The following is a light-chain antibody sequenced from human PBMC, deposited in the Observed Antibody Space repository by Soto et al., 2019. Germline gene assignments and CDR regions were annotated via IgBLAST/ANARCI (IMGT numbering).Light chain of an antibody. V-gene: IGKV3-15*01. CDR3: QHYTSWPLT. CDR1: HSVSTR. J-gene: IGKJ4*01. Sequence: EIVMTQSPATLSVSPGERATLSCRASHSVSTRLAWYQQKPGQAPRLLIYDASTRATGVPARFSGSGSGTDFTITIISLQSEDFAVYYFQHYTSWPLTFGGGTKVEIK. CDR2: DAS.